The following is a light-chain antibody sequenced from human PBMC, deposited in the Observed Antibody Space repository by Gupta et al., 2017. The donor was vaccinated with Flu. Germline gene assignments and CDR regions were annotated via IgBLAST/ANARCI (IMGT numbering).Light chain of an antibody. CDR3: QQYDTLPSWT. V-gene: IGKV1-33*01. Sequence: DIQMTQSPSSLSASVGDRVTITCQASQDISNYLNWYQQKPGKAPKLLIYGASNLETGVPSRFSGSGSGTHFTFTISSLQPEDIATYYCQQYDTLPSWTFGQGTKVDIK. CDR1: QDISNY. CDR2: GAS. J-gene: IGKJ1*01.